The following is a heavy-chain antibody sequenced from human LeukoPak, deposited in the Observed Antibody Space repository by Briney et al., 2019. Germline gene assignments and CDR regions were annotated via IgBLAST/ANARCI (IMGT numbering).Heavy chain of an antibody. CDR1: GYTFTVYY. Sequence: GASVKVPCKPSGYTFTVYYMHWVRQAPGQGLEWMGWINPNSGGTNYAQKFQGRVTMTRDTSISTAYMELSRLRSDDTAVYYCAFVPAALPGWFDPWGQGTLVTVSS. D-gene: IGHD2-2*01. V-gene: IGHV1-2*02. CDR2: INPNSGGT. J-gene: IGHJ5*02. CDR3: AFVPAALPGWFDP.